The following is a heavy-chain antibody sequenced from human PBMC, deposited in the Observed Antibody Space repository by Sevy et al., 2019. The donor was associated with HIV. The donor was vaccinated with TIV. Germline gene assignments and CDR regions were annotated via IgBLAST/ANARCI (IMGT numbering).Heavy chain of an antibody. CDR3: ARSRSGYFDSSGYYIN. Sequence: GESLKISCKGHGYSFTSHWIGWVRQMPGKGLDWMGIIFPGDSETRYSPSFQGEVTISADKSISTAFLQWSSLKASDTAIYYCARSRSGYFDSSGYYINWRQGTLVTVSS. J-gene: IGHJ4*02. CDR2: IFPGDSET. D-gene: IGHD3-22*01. V-gene: IGHV5-51*01. CDR1: GYSFTSHW.